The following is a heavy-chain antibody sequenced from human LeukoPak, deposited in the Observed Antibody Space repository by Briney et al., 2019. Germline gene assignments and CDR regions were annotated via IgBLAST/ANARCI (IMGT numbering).Heavy chain of an antibody. CDR3: ARALVVRGVIDYFDY. J-gene: IGHJ4*02. Sequence: SETLSLTCTVSGGSISSGSYYWSWIRQPAGKGLEWIGRIYTSGSTNYNPSLKSRVTISVDTSKNQFSLKLSSVTAADTAVYYCARALVVRGVIDYFDYWGQGTLVTVSS. CDR2: IYTSGST. D-gene: IGHD3-10*01. V-gene: IGHV4-61*02. CDR1: GGSISSGSYY.